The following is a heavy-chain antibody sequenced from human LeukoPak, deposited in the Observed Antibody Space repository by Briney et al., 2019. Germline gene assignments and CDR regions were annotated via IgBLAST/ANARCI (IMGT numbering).Heavy chain of an antibody. CDR2: ISYDGSNK. V-gene: IGHV3-30*03. CDR3: ARTSTTGYTNDY. D-gene: IGHD5-12*01. Sequence: EGSLRLSCAASGFTFSDYYMSWIRQAPGKGLEWVAVISYDGSNKYYADSVKGRYTISRDNAKNSLYLQMNSLRAEDTALYYCARTSTTGYTNDYWGQGTLVTVSS. CDR1: GFTFSDYY. J-gene: IGHJ4*02.